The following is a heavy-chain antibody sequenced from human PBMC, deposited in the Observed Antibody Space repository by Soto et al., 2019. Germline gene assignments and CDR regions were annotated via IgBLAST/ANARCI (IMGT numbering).Heavy chain of an antibody. Sequence: QVQLVQSGAEVKKPGSSVKVSCKASGGTFSSYAISWVRQAPGQGLEWMGGIIPIFGTANYAQKFQGRVTITADESTSTAYMELSSLRSEDTAVYYCARDRLMITFGGVGDGRWFAFDIWCQGTMVTVSS. V-gene: IGHV1-69*12. CDR2: IIPIFGTA. CDR3: ARDRLMITFGGVGDGRWFAFDI. J-gene: IGHJ3*02. CDR1: GGTFSSYA. D-gene: IGHD3-16*01.